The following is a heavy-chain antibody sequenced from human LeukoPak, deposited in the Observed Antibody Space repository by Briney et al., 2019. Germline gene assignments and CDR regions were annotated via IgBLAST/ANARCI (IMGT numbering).Heavy chain of an antibody. J-gene: IGHJ3*02. CDR1: GDSVSSNSAA. CDR2: TYYRSKWNN. D-gene: IGHD1-1*01. CDR3: ARYNWNGARTFDI. Sequence: SQTLSLTCAISGDSVSSNSAAWNWIRQSASRGLEWLGRTYYRSKWNNDYAVSVRSRMSINPDTSKNQFSLHLNSVTPEDTAVYYCARYNWNGARTFDIWGQGTMVTVSS. V-gene: IGHV6-1*01.